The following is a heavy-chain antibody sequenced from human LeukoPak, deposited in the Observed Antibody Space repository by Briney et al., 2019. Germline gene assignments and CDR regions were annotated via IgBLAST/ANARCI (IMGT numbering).Heavy chain of an antibody. CDR1: GFTFSSYA. CDR2: ISYDGSNK. CDR3: ASIVVVTATKSNYYYGMDV. J-gene: IGHJ6*02. V-gene: IGHV3-30*04. Sequence: GGSLRLSCAASGFTFSSYAMHWVRQAPGKGLEWVAVISYDGSNKYYADSVKGRFTIARDNSKNTLYLQMNSLRAEDTAVYYCASIVVVTATKSNYYYGMDVWGQGTTVTVSS. D-gene: IGHD2-21*02.